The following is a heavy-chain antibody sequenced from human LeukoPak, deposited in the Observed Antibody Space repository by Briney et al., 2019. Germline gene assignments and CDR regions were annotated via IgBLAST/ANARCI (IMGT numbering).Heavy chain of an antibody. CDR2: IYYSGST. CDR3: ARVNSGSHWYFDL. CDR1: GGSISSYY. Sequence: SETLSLTCTVSGGSISSYYWSWIRQPPGKGLEWIGYIYYSGSTNYDPSLKSRVTISVDTSKNQFSLKLTSVTAADTAVYYCARVNSGSHWYFDLWGRGTLVTVSS. J-gene: IGHJ2*01. D-gene: IGHD3-10*01. V-gene: IGHV4-59*01.